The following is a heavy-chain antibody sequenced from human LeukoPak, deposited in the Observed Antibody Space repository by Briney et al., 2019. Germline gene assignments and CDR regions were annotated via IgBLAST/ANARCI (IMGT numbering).Heavy chain of an antibody. CDR1: GGSFSGYY. Sequence: MASETLSLTCAVYGGSFSGYYWSWIRQPPGKGLEWIGYIYYSGSTNYNPSLKSRVTISVDTSKNQFSLKLSSVTAADTAVYYCARTYYDFWSGYYVRNYGMDVWGQGTTVTVSS. CDR2: IYYSGST. CDR3: ARTYYDFWSGYYVRNYGMDV. D-gene: IGHD3-3*01. J-gene: IGHJ6*02. V-gene: IGHV4-59*01.